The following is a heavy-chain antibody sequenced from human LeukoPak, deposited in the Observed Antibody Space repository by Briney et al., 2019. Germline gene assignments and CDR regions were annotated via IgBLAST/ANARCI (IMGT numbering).Heavy chain of an antibody. J-gene: IGHJ2*01. Sequence: SVKVSCKASGGTFSSYAISWVRQAPGQGLEWMGGIIPIFGTANYAQKFQGRVTITADESTSTAYMELSSLRSEDTAVYYCARGGYCSSTSCYLYFDLWGRGTLVTVSS. V-gene: IGHV1-69*13. CDR2: IIPIFGTA. CDR3: ARGGYCSSTSCYLYFDL. CDR1: GGTFSSYA. D-gene: IGHD2-2*01.